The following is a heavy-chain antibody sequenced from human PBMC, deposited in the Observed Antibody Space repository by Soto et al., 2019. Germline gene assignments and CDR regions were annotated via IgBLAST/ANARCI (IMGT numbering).Heavy chain of an antibody. V-gene: IGHV4-39*01. Sequence: SETLSLTCTVSGGSIISSSYYWGWIRQPPGKGLEWIGSIYSSGSTYYNPSLKSRVTISVDTSKNQFSLKLSSVTAADTAVHYCATPVSSGYQAFEVWGQGTMVTVSS. D-gene: IGHD3-22*01. CDR3: ATPVSSGYQAFEV. J-gene: IGHJ3*01. CDR2: IYSSGST. CDR1: GGSIISSSYY.